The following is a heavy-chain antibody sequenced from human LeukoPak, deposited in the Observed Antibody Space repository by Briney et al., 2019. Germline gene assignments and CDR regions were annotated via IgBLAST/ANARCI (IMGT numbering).Heavy chain of an antibody. CDR2: IYYGGST. J-gene: IGHJ4*02. CDR1: GGSISSYY. D-gene: IGHD3-16*01. CDR3: ARGAPGGEVDY. V-gene: IGHV4-59*01. Sequence: SETLSLTCTVSGGSISSYYWSWIRQPPGKGLEWIGYIYYGGSTNYNPSLKSRVTISVDTSKNQFSLKLSSVTAADTAVYYCARGAPGGEVDYWGQGTLVTVSS.